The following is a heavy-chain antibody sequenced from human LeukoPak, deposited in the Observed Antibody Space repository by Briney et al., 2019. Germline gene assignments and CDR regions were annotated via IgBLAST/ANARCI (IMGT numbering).Heavy chain of an antibody. CDR2: MNPDSGNT. Sequence: VASVKVSCKASGYTFTSYDINWVRQATGQGLEWMGWMNPDSGNTGYAQKVQGRVSMTRNTSISTAYMELSSLRSEDMAVYYCARGRLASRPLHYSYDMDVCGKGTTVTVSS. CDR3: ARGRLASRPLHYSYDMDV. V-gene: IGHV1-8*01. D-gene: IGHD6-6*01. J-gene: IGHJ6*03. CDR1: GYTFTSYD.